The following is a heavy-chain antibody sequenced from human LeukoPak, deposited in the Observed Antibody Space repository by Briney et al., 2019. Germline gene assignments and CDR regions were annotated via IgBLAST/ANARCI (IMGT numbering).Heavy chain of an antibody. Sequence: PGGSLRLSCAASGFTFSSYEMNWVRQAPGKGLEWVSYISSSGSTIHDADSVKGRFTISRDNAKNSLYLQMNSLRAEDTAVYYCARGDSSGYYPDRYYYYMDVWGKGTTVTVSS. D-gene: IGHD3-22*01. V-gene: IGHV3-48*03. CDR3: ARGDSSGYYPDRYYYYMDV. CDR1: GFTFSSYE. J-gene: IGHJ6*03. CDR2: ISSSGSTI.